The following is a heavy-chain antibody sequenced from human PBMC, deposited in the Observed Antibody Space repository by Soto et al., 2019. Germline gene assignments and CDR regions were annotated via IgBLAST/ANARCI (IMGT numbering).Heavy chain of an antibody. Sequence: EVQLVESGGGLIQPGGSLRLSCAASGFTVNNKYMTWVRQAPGKGLEWVSVIYSDGSTYYADSVKGRFTISRDNSKNTLYLQMNSLRAEDTAVYYCASAAVTAPDYWGQGTLVTVSS. CDR3: ASAAVTAPDY. J-gene: IGHJ4*02. CDR2: IYSDGST. CDR1: GFTVNNKY. D-gene: IGHD2-21*02. V-gene: IGHV3-53*01.